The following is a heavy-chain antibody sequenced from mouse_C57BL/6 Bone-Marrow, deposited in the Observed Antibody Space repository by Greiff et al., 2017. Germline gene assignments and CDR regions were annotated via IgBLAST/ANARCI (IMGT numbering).Heavy chain of an antibody. V-gene: IGHV1-47*01. CDR1: GYTFTTYP. CDR2: FHPYNDDT. J-gene: IGHJ4*01. CDR3: ARRGYGSFYAMDY. Sequence: VQLQQSGAELVKPGASVKMSCKASGYTFTTYPIEWLKQNHGKSLEWIGNFHPYNDDTKYNEKFKGKATLTVEKSSSTVYLELSRLTSDDSAVYYGARRGYGSFYAMDYWGQGTSVTVSS. D-gene: IGHD1-1*01.